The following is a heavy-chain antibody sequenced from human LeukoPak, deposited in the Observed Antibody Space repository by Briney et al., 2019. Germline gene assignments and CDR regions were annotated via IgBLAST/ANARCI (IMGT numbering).Heavy chain of an antibody. J-gene: IGHJ4*02. CDR2: INHSGST. CDR1: GGSFSGYY. D-gene: IGHD3-10*01. Sequence: SETLSLTCAVYGGSFSGYYWSWIRQPPGKGLEWIGEINHSGSTNYNPSLKSRVTISVDTSKNQFSLKLSSVTAADTAVYYCAGGRYQLLWFGELSNAPNYFDYWGQGTLVTVSS. CDR3: AGGRYQLLWFGELSNAPNYFDY. V-gene: IGHV4-34*01.